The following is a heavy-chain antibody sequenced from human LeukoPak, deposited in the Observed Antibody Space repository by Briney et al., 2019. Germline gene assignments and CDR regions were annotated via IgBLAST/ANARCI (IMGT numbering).Heavy chain of an antibody. CDR2: ISAYNGNT. D-gene: IGHD3-10*01. V-gene: IGHV1-18*01. J-gene: IGHJ4*02. CDR3: ARVSSAWGSGSYYIDY. CDR1: GYTFTSYG. Sequence: ASLKVSCKASGYTFTSYGISWVRQAPGQGLEWMGWISAYNGNTNYAQKLQGRVTMTTDTSTSTAYMELRSLRSDDTAVYYCARVSSAWGSGSYYIDYWGQGTLVTVSS.